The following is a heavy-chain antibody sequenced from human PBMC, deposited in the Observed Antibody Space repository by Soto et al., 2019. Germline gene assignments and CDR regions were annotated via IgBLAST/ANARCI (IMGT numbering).Heavy chain of an antibody. D-gene: IGHD2-2*01. CDR1: GYSFTSYW. CDR2: IYPGDSDT. Sequence: GESLKISCKGSGYSFTSYWIGWVRQMPGKGLEWMGIIYPGDSDTRYSPSFQGQVTISADKSISTAYLQWSSLKASDTAMYYCARHNVPSTSCYFTPPDSCQINNCFDPWGQGTLVTVSS. CDR3: ARHNVPSTSCYFTPPDSCQINNCFDP. J-gene: IGHJ5*02. V-gene: IGHV5-51*01.